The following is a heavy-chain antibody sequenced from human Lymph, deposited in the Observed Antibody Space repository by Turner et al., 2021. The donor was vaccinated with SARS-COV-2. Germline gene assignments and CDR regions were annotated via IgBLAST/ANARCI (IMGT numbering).Heavy chain of an antibody. J-gene: IGHJ4*02. CDR1: EFTASSNY. CDR2: IYSGGST. V-gene: IGHV3-53*01. Sequence: EVQLVESGGGLLQPGGSLRLSCAASEFTASSNYMSWVRQAPGKGLEWVSIIYSGGSTFYADSVKGRFTISRDNSKNTLYLQMNSLRAEDTAVYYCARLLPYGDYFDYWGQGTLVTVSS. D-gene: IGHD4-17*01. CDR3: ARLLPYGDYFDY.